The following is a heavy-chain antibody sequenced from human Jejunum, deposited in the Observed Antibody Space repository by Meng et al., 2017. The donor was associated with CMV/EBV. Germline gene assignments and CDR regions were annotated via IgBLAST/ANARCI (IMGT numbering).Heavy chain of an antibody. J-gene: IGHJ4*02. Sequence: FSFSSYAMSWVHQVPGKGLEWVSTISGSGGTTFYADSVKGRFTISRDNSKNTLYLQMYSLRADDTAVYYCAKDREGVAVSGQYYFDYWGQGNLVTVSS. D-gene: IGHD6-19*01. V-gene: IGHV3-23*01. CDR2: ISGSGGTT. CDR3: AKDREGVAVSGQYYFDY. CDR1: FSFSSYA.